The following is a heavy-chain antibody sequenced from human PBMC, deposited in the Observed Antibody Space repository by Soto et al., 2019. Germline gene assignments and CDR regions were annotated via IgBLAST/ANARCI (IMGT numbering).Heavy chain of an antibody. CDR2: IYYSGST. J-gene: IGHJ6*02. D-gene: IGHD6-6*01. CDR1: GGSISSYY. CDR3: ARDGGSSSPYYYYGMDV. V-gene: IGHV4-59*01. Sequence: TSDTLSLTCTVSGGSISSYYWSWIRQPPGKGLEWIGYIYYSGSTNYNPSLKSRVTISVDTSKNQFSLKLSSVTAADTAVYYCARDGGSSSPYYYYGMDVWGQGTLVTVSS.